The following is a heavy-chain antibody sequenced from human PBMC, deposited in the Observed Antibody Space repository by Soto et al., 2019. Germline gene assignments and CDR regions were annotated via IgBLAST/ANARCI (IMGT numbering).Heavy chain of an antibody. J-gene: IGHJ4*02. CDR1: GFTFSSYS. CDR3: ARTLEWLLYTGAGIYFFDY. V-gene: IGHV3-21*01. Sequence: GGSLRLSCAASGFTFSSYSMNWVRQAPGKGLEWVSSISSSSSYIYYADSVKGRFTISRDNAKNSLYLQINSLKAEDTAVYYCARTLEWLLYTGAGIYFFDYWGQGTLVTVSS. D-gene: IGHD3-3*01. CDR2: ISSSSSYI.